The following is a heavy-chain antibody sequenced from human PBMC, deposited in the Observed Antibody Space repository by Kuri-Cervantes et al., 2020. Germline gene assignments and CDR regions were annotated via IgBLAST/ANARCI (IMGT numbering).Heavy chain of an antibody. CDR1: GFTFDDYT. Sequence: LSLTCAASGFTFDDYTMHWVRQAPGKGLEWVAVISYDGSKKYFADSVKGRFTIYRDNLENTLNLQMNSLRAEDTAVYYCAREDTRRTLDSWGQGTLVTVSS. D-gene: IGHD5-18*01. CDR3: AREDTRRTLDS. CDR2: ISYDGSKK. J-gene: IGHJ4*02. V-gene: IGHV3-30-3*01.